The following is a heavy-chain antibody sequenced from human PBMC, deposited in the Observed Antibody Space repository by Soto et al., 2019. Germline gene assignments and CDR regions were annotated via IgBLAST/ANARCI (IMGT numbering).Heavy chain of an antibody. Sequence: QVQLQESGPGLVKPSETLSLTCTVSGGSISGHYWGWIRQPPGKAPEWIGQIFYSGGTNYNPSLEGRVTMSVDTSKNQLSLKLSSMTAADTAIYYCARAGGNFDPWGQGTLVTVSS. J-gene: IGHJ5*02. CDR1: GGSISGHY. CDR3: ARAGGNFDP. CDR2: IFYSGGT. V-gene: IGHV4-59*11.